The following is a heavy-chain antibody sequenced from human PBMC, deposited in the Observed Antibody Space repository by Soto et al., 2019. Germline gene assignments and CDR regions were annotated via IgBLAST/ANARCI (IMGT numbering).Heavy chain of an antibody. CDR2: IDPSDSQT. V-gene: IGHV5-10-1*01. CDR1: GDSFAGYW. CDR3: ARQIYDSDTGPNFKYYFDS. Sequence: VESLTICCKGSGDSFAGYWITWVLQKPGKGLEWMGRIDPSDSQTYYSPSFRGHVTISVTKSITTVFLQWSSLRASDTAMYYCARQIYDSDTGPNFKYYFDSWGQGTTVTVSS. D-gene: IGHD3-22*01. J-gene: IGHJ4*02.